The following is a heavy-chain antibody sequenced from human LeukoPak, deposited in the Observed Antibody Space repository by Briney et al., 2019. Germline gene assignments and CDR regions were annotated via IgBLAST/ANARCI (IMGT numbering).Heavy chain of an antibody. Sequence: GDPLKISRKGSGYSFTSYWIGWVRQMPGKGLEWLGIIYPCDSDTKYSPSFQGQVTNSADKSISTAYLQWSRLTASDAAMYYCARRCKSGSQMVDYWGQGTLVTVSS. V-gene: IGHV5-51*01. J-gene: IGHJ4*02. CDR1: GYSFTSYW. CDR3: ARRCKSGSQMVDY. CDR2: IYPCDSDT. D-gene: IGHD1-26*01.